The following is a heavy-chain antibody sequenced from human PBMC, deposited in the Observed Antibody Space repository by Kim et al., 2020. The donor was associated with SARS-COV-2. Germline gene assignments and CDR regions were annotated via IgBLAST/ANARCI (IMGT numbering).Heavy chain of an antibody. J-gene: IGHJ4*02. CDR3: ARVGGIASAGTFGGFDY. CDR1: GFTFSSYS. CDR2: ISSSSSYI. D-gene: IGHD6-13*01. V-gene: IGHV3-21*01. Sequence: GGSLRLSCAASGFTFSSYSMNWVRQAPGKGLEWVSSISSSSSYIYYADSVKGRFTISRDNAKNSLYLQMNSLRAEDTAVYYCARVGGIASAGTFGGFDYWGQGTLVTVSS.